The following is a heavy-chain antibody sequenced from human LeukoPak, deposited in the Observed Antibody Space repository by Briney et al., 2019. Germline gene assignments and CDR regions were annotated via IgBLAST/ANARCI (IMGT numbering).Heavy chain of an antibody. Sequence: GGSLRLSCAASGFTFSSYGMHWVRQAPGKGLEWVAFIRYDGSNKYYADSAKGRFTISRDNSKNTLYLQMNSLRAEDTAVYYCAKDAYYYDSSGYYGWYFDYWGQGTLVTVSS. V-gene: IGHV3-30*02. CDR1: GFTFSSYG. J-gene: IGHJ4*02. CDR2: IRYDGSNK. D-gene: IGHD3-22*01. CDR3: AKDAYYYDSSGYYGWYFDY.